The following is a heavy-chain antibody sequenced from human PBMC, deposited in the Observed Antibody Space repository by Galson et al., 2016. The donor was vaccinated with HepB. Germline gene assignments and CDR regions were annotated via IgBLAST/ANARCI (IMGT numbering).Heavy chain of an antibody. CDR2: SKIRANSYTT. CDR1: GFIFSDHY. D-gene: IGHD3-16*01. Sequence: SLRLSCAASGFIFSDHYMGWVRQAPGKGLEWVGRSKIRANSYTTEYAASVKGRFTISRDHSKNSLYLQMNGLKAEDTAVYYCATSIGGASKRYWGQGTLGTVSS. CDR3: ATSIGGASKRY. J-gene: IGHJ4*02. V-gene: IGHV3-72*01.